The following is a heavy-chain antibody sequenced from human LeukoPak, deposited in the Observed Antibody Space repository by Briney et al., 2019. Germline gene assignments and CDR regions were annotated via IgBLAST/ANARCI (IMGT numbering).Heavy chain of an antibody. CDR1: GYIFSDLW. CDR3: ARTQGLYGAADY. D-gene: IGHD2-2*02. CDR2: VYPADSDT. J-gene: IGHJ4*02. Sequence: GESLKISFQASGYIFSDLWIGWVRQMPGQGLEWMGSVYPADSDTRYSPSFQGHVTISADKSISTAFLQWNSLQSSDSGIYFCARTQGLYGAADYWGQGTLVISSS. V-gene: IGHV5-51*01.